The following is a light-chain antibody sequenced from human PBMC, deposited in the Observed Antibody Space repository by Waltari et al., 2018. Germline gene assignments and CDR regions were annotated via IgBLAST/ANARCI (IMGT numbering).Light chain of an antibody. J-gene: IGLJ2*01. CDR1: SSNMGAGYD. Sequence: QSALTQPPSVSGAPGQRVTISCTGSSSNMGAGYDVNWYQQLPGTAPKLLIYGNSYRPSGVPDRFSASKSGTSASRAISGLQAEDEGSYYCQSFDTRLGVLFGGGTKLTVL. CDR3: QSFDTRLGVL. V-gene: IGLV1-40*01. CDR2: GNS.